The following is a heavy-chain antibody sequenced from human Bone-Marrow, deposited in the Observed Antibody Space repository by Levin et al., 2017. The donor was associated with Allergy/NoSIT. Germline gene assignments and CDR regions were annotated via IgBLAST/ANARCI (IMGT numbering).Heavy chain of an antibody. D-gene: IGHD2-8*01. CDR2: ISSSSSD. V-gene: IGHV3-21*01. CDR3: VKLHCTNGVCSPDSLFDY. Sequence: GGSLRLSCAASGFTFSNDFINWVRQAPGKGLEWVSSISSSSSDYYADLVKGRFTISRDNAKKSVYLQMNSLRVEDTAVYYCVKLHCTNGVCSPDSLFDYWGQGVLVTVSS. J-gene: IGHJ4*02. CDR1: GFTFSNDF.